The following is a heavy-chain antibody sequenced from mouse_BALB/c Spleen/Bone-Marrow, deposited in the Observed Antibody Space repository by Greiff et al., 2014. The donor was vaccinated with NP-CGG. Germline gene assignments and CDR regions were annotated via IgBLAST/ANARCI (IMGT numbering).Heavy chain of an antibody. CDR2: IYPYNGGT. D-gene: IGHD2-10*02. J-gene: IGHJ1*01. CDR1: GYTFTDYN. V-gene: IGHV1S29*02. CDR3: ARSYGNWYFDV. Sequence: VHVKQSGPELVKPGASVKISCKASGYTFTDYNMHWVKQSHGKSLGWIGYIYPYNGGTGYNQKFKSKATLTVDNSSSTAYMELRSLTSEDSAVYYCARSYGNWYFDVWGAGTTVTVSS.